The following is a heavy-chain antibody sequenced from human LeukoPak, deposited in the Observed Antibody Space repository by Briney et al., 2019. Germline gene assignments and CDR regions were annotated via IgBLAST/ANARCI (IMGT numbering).Heavy chain of an antibody. Sequence: RPGGSLRLSCAASGFTFSSYAMSWVRQAPGKGLEWVSAISGSGGSTYYADSVKGRFTISRDNSKNTLYLQMNSLRAEDTAVYYCAKDRYVAVPAAIFPDWFDPWGQGTLVTVSS. J-gene: IGHJ5*02. CDR3: AKDRYVAVPAAIFPDWFDP. CDR2: ISGSGGST. V-gene: IGHV3-23*01. CDR1: GFTFSSYA. D-gene: IGHD2-2*02.